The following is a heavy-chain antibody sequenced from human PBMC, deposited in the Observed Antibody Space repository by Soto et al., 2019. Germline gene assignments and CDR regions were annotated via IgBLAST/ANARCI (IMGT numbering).Heavy chain of an antibody. J-gene: IGHJ6*03. Sequence: QVQLVQSGAEVKKPGASVTVSCKASGYRFSDYYLLWVRQAPGQGPEWMGWMNPNSGDTKYAQKLKGRVTMTRDTSVRTAFMELNWLKTGDTAVYYCARESGGATATLDYYYFYMVVWGIGTTVTVSS. CDR1: GYRFSDYY. CDR2: MNPNSGDT. V-gene: IGHV1-2*02. D-gene: IGHD5-12*01. CDR3: ARESGGATATLDYYYFYMVV.